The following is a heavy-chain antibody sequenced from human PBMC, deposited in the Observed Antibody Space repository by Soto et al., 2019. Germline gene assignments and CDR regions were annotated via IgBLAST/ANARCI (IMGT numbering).Heavy chain of an antibody. J-gene: IGHJ4*01. CDR1: GGSFSGYY. Sequence: SETLSLTCAVYGGSFSGYYWSWIRQPPGKGLEWIGEINHSGSTNYNPSLKSRVTISVDTSKNQFSLKLSSVTAADTAVYYCAIGEWQWNVDYWGHGTLVTVSS. V-gene: IGHV4-34*01. CDR2: INHSGST. CDR3: AIGEWQWNVDY. D-gene: IGHD6-19*01.